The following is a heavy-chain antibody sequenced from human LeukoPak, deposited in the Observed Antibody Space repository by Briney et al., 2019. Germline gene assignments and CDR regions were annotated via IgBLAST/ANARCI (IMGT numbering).Heavy chain of an antibody. D-gene: IGHD6-13*01. J-gene: IGHJ6*03. CDR1: GDSVSSNSAA. CDR2: TYYRSKWYN. Sequence: SQTLSLTCAISGDSVSSNSAAWNWIRQSPSRRLEWLGRTYYRSKWYNDYAVSVKSRITINPDTSENQFSLQLNSVTPEDTAVYYCARGVSSSWYNYYYYYYYMDVWGKGTTVTVSS. V-gene: IGHV6-1*01. CDR3: ARGVSSSWYNYYYYYYYMDV.